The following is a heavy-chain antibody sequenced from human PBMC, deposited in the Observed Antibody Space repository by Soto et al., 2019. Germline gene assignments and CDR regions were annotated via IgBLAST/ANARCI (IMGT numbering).Heavy chain of an antibody. V-gene: IGHV1-2*02. CDR3: ARGLTCRSRLASAGGGDSVHY. CDR2: INPNSGGS. CDR1: GYNFTDSY. D-gene: IGHD6-25*01. Sequence: QVQLVQSGAEVKRPGASVKVSCKASGYNFTDSYMHWVRQAPGQWLEWMGWINPNSGGSDSAQKFQGRVTMTRDTSTSTAYLELCSLESDDSAVYYCARGLTCRSRLASAGGGDSVHYWGLGTLVTAS. J-gene: IGHJ4*02.